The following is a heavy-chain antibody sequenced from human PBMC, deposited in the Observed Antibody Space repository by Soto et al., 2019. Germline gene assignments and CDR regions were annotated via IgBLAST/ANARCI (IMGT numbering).Heavy chain of an antibody. CDR3: ARFIMVRGGGGMDV. Sequence: QVQLQESGPGLVKPSETLSLTCTVSGGSISSYYWSWIRQPPGKGLEWIGYMYYSGSTNYNPSLKSRVTISVDTSKNQVSLTLSSVSAADTAVYYCARFIMVRGGGGMDVWGQGTTVTVSS. CDR1: GGSISSYY. J-gene: IGHJ6*02. V-gene: IGHV4-59*01. D-gene: IGHD3-10*01. CDR2: MYYSGST.